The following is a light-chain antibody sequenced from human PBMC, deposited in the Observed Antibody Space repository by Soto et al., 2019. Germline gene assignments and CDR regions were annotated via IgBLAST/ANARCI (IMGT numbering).Light chain of an antibody. J-gene: IGKJ1*01. V-gene: IGKV1-5*03. CDR3: QQYNTYRT. CDR1: QSISSW. CDR2: KAS. Sequence: TQSPGTLSLSPVERATLSGRASQSISSWLAWYQQKPGKAPKPLIYKASSLESGVPSRFSGSGSGTEFTLTISSLQPDDSATYYCQQYNTYRTFGQGTKVDIK.